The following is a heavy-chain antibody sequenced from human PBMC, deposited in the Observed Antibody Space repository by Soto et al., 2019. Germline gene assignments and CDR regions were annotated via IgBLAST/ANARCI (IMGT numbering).Heavy chain of an antibody. Sequence: GGSLRLSCAASGFTFSSYSMNWVRQAPGKGLEWVSYISSSSSTIYYADSVKGRFTISRDNAKNSLYLQMNSLRDEDTAVYYCASQSSEWLLFASWGQGTLVTVSS. CDR3: ASQSSEWLLFAS. D-gene: IGHD5-12*01. CDR1: GFTFSSYS. CDR2: ISSSSSTI. V-gene: IGHV3-48*02. J-gene: IGHJ4*02.